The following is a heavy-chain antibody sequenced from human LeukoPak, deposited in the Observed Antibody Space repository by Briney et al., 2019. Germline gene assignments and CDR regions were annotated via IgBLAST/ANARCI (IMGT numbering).Heavy chain of an antibody. CDR1: GYTFTSYG. Sequence: ASVKVSCKASGYTFTSYGISWVRQAPGQGLEWMGWISAYNGNTNYAQKLQGRVTMTTDTSTSTAYMELRSLRSDDTAVYYCARPTSRIAAAGAKDAFDIWGQGTMVTISS. CDR2: ISAYNGNT. J-gene: IGHJ3*02. CDR3: ARPTSRIAAAGAKDAFDI. D-gene: IGHD6-13*01. V-gene: IGHV1-18*01.